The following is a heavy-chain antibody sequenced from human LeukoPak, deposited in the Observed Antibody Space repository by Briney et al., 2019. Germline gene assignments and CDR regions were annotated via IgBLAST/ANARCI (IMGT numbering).Heavy chain of an antibody. D-gene: IGHD1-26*01. CDR3: AKKELSGSYPFDY. CDR2: ISGSGGST. Sequence: GGSLRLSCAASGFTFSSYSMSWVRQAPGKGLEWVSAISGSGGSTYYADSVKGRFTISRDNSKNTLYLQMNSLRAEDTAVYYCAKKELSGSYPFDYWGQGTLVTVSS. J-gene: IGHJ4*02. V-gene: IGHV3-23*01. CDR1: GFTFSSYS.